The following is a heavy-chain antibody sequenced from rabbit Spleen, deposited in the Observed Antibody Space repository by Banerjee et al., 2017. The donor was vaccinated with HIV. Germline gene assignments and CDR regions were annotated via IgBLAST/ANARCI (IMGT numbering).Heavy chain of an antibody. Sequence: QSLEESGGDLVKPGASLTLTCTASGFSFSSSDYMCWVRQAPGKGLEWIACIAGSSGGFTYSATWAKGRFTCSKTSSTTVTLQMTSLTVADTANYFCARDTGSSFSTYGMDLWGPGTLVTVS. CDR3: ARDTGSSFSTYGMDL. J-gene: IGHJ6*01. CDR2: IAGSSGGFT. V-gene: IGHV1S40*01. D-gene: IGHD8-1*01. CDR1: GFSFSSSDY.